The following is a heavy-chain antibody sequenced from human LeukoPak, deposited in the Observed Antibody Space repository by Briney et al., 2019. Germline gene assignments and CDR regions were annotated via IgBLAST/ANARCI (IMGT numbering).Heavy chain of an antibody. Sequence: GGSLRLSCAASGFTFSSYWMSWVRQAPGKGLEWVANIKQDGSEKYYVDSVKGRFTISRDNAKNSLYLQMNSLRAEDTAVYYCARAPYCSGGSCYPFDYWGQGTLVTVSS. CDR3: ARAPYCSGGSCYPFDY. D-gene: IGHD2-15*01. CDR1: GFTFSSYW. CDR2: IKQDGSEK. V-gene: IGHV3-7*01. J-gene: IGHJ4*02.